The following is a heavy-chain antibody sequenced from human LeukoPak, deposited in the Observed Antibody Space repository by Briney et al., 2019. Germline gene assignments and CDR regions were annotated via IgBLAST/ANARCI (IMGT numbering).Heavy chain of an antibody. CDR2: INPNSGGT. CDR1: GYTFTGYY. J-gene: IGHJ4*02. D-gene: IGHD2-8*01. CDR3: ARVDYCSKGVCVNFDY. V-gene: IGHV1-2*02. Sequence: GASVKVSCKASGYTFTGYYMHWVRQAPGQGLEWMGWINPNSGGTKYAQKFQDRVTMTRDTSISTAYMELSRLRSDDTAVYFCARVDYCSKGVCVNFDYWGQGTLITVSS.